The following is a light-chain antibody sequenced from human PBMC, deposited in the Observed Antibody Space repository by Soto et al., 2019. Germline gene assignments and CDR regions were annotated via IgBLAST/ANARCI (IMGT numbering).Light chain of an antibody. J-gene: IGKJ1*01. V-gene: IGKV1-39*01. CDR1: QTISTF. CDR3: QHSYSSPPWT. CDR2: RAS. Sequence: DIQMTQSPASLSASVGDRVTISCQASQTISTFLNWYQQKPGTAPRLLIYRASSVQSGVPPRFSGSGSGRDFTLTISSLRPEDIATYFCQHSYSSPPWTFGQGTKVEV.